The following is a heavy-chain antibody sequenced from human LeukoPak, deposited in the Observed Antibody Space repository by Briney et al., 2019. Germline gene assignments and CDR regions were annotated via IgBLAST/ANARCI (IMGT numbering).Heavy chain of an antibody. CDR3: ARDPLLTAGTYYFDY. Sequence: PGGSLRLSCAASGFTFSSYSMNWVRQAPGKGLEWVSSISSSSSYIYYADSVKGRFTISRDNAKNSLYLQMNSLRAEDTAVYYCARDPLLTAGTYYFDYWGQGTLVTVSS. CDR2: ISSSSSYI. V-gene: IGHV3-21*01. CDR1: GFTFSSYS. D-gene: IGHD6-13*01. J-gene: IGHJ4*02.